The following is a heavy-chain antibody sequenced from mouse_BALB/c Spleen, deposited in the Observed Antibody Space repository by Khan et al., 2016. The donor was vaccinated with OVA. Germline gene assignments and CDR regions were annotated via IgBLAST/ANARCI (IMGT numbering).Heavy chain of an antibody. CDR2: IYPGTGST. CDR3: AMRRGYVYFFCY. V-gene: IGHV1S132*01. CDR1: GYIFTSYW. D-gene: IGHD2-2*01. Sequence: QVQLQQSGGDLVRPGASVKLSCKTSGYIFTSYWIHWVKQRPGQGLEWIARIYPGTGSTYYNEKFKGKATLTADNSSSTAYMQLSSLKSEDSSVFLCAMRRGYVYFFCYWGQG. J-gene: IGHJ3*01.